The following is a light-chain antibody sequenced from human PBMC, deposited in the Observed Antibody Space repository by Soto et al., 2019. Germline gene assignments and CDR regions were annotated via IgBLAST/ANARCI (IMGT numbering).Light chain of an antibody. CDR2: EVR. CDR3: IAYTARSTLV. V-gene: IGLV2-14*01. CDR1: MRDVGAYNL. J-gene: IGLJ3*02. Sequence: QSALTQPASVSGSAGQSITISCSGTMRDVGAYNLVSWYQQHPGTAPKLIIYEVRNRPSGISSRFSCSRSGNTASLTISGLQSEDEGDYYCIAYTARSTLVFGGGTKVTVL.